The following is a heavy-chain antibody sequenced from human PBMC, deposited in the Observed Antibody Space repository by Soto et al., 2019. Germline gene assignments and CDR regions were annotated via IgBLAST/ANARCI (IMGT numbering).Heavy chain of an antibody. CDR3: ARGVTTISTEPYFDF. Sequence: SVKVSCKASGGTFSSDAFSWVRQAPGQGLEWMGGLIPMFGPAIYAQKFQGRVTITADESTSTAYMELSSLRSEDTAVYYCARGVTTISTEPYFDFWGQGTLVTVS. D-gene: IGHD4-17*01. CDR1: GGTFSSDA. J-gene: IGHJ4*02. V-gene: IGHV1-69*13. CDR2: LIPMFGPA.